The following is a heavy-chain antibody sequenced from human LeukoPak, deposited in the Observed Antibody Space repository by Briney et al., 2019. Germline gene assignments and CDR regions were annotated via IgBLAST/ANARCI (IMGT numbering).Heavy chain of an antibody. CDR2: ISSSSSYI. D-gene: IGHD6-19*01. J-gene: IGHJ3*02. CDR1: GFTFSSYS. V-gene: IGHV3-21*01. CDR3: AREQSPGSGWYPRDAFDI. Sequence: PGGSLRLSCAASGFTFSSYSMNWVRQAPGKGLEWVSSISSSSSYIYYADSVKGRFTISRDNAKNSLYLQMNSLRAEDTAVYYCAREQSPGSGWYPRDAFDIWGQGTMVTVSS.